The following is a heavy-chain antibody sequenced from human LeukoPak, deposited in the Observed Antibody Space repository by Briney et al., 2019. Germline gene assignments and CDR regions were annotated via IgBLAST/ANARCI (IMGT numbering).Heavy chain of an antibody. D-gene: IGHD3-16*01. J-gene: IGHJ5*02. CDR2: ISGSGGST. V-gene: IGHV3-23*01. Sequence: PGGSLRLSCAASGFIFDDYAMHWVRQAPGKGLERVSAISGSGGSTHYADSVKGRFTISRDNSKNTLYLQMHGLRAEDTAVYYCAREDPYLTWGQGTLVTVSS. CDR1: GFIFDDYA. CDR3: AREDPYLT.